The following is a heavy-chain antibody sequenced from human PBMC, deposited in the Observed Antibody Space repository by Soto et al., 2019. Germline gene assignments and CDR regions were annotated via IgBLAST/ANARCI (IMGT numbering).Heavy chain of an antibody. CDR2: ISGGGNST. D-gene: IGHD5-12*01. CDR3: AKDRWGCDYMRSFGF. Sequence: GGSLRLSCAASGFTFSSYVMNWVRQAPGKGLEWVSAISGGGNSTYYADSVKGRFTISRDNSKNTLYLQMNSLRAEDTAVYYCAKDRWGCDYMRSFGFWGPGSLGTGSS. V-gene: IGHV3-23*01. CDR1: GFTFSSYV. J-gene: IGHJ4*02.